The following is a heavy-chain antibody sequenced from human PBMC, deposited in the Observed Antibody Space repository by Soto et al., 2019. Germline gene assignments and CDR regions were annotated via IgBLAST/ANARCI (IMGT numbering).Heavy chain of an antibody. CDR1: GGSISSYY. CDR3: ARVHPITMIVGNSGAFDI. Sequence: QVQLQESGPGLVKPSETLSLTCTVSGGSISSYYWSWIRQPPGKGLEWIGYIYYSGSTNYNPSLKSRVTISVDTSKNQFSLKLSSVTAADTAVYYCARVHPITMIVGNSGAFDIWGQGTMVTVSS. V-gene: IGHV4-59*01. D-gene: IGHD3-22*01. J-gene: IGHJ3*02. CDR2: IYYSGST.